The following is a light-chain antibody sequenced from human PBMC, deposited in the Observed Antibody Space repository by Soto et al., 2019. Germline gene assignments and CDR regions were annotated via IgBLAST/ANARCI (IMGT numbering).Light chain of an antibody. V-gene: IGKV3-20*01. J-gene: IGKJ5*01. CDR1: QSVSSSY. CDR3: QQYGSSAIT. CDR2: GAS. Sequence: EIVLTQFPGTLSLSPGERATLSCRASQSVSSSYLAWYQQKPGQAPRLLIYGASSRATGIPDRFSGSGSGTDFTLTISRLEPEDFALYYCQQYGSSAITFGQGTRLEIK.